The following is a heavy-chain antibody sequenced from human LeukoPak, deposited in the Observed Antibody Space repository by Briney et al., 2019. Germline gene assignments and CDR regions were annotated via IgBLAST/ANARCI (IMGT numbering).Heavy chain of an antibody. V-gene: IGHV3-21*04. J-gene: IGHJ5*01. D-gene: IGHD3-22*01. CDR2: LSSSSSYI. CDR3: ARESDSSGWYDS. CDR1: GFTFNTYN. Sequence: ARSLRLSCAASGFTFNTYNMNWVRQAPGKGLERVSSLSSSSSYIYYADSVKGRFTISRDNSKNFLYLQMSSLRSEDTALYYCARESDSSGWYDSWGQGTLVTVSS.